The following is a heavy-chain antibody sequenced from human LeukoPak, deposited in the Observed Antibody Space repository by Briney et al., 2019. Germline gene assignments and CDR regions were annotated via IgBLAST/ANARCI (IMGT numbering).Heavy chain of an antibody. CDR3: ARAEGYYDSSGHDAFDI. V-gene: IGHV3-33*01. CDR2: IWYDGSNK. D-gene: IGHD3-22*01. J-gene: IGHJ3*02. CDR1: GFTFSSYG. Sequence: GRSLRLSCAASGFTFSSYGMRWVRQAPGKGREWVAVIWYDGSNKYYADSVKGRFTIPRDNSKNTLYLQMNGLGAEDTAVYYCARAEGYYDSSGHDAFDIWGQGTMVTVSS.